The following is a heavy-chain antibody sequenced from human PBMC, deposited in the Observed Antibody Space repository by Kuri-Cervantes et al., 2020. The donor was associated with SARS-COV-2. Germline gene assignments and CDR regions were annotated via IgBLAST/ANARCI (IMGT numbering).Heavy chain of an antibody. J-gene: IGHJ6*02. CDR1: GYSFTSYW. CDR2: IDPSDSYT. D-gene: IGHD3-22*01. Sequence: KVSCKGSGYSFTSYWISWVRQMPGKGLEWMGRIDPSDSYTNYSPSFQGHVTISADKSISTAYLQWSSLKASDTAMYYCARRLEPTYYYDSSGYYYAFYYYGMDVWGQGTTVTVSS. CDR3: ARRLEPTYYYDSSGYYYAFYYYGMDV. V-gene: IGHV5-10-1*01.